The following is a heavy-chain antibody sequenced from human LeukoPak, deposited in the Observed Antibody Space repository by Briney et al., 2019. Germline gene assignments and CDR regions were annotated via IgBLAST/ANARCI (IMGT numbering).Heavy chain of an antibody. CDR2: ISYDGSNK. V-gene: IGHV3-30-3*01. J-gene: IGHJ2*01. D-gene: IGHD1-26*01. CDR3: AREVPDPVGWYFDL. CDR1: GFTFSSYA. Sequence: GGSLRLSCAASGFTFSSYAMHWVRQAPGKGLEWVAVISYDGSNKYYADSVKGRFTISRDNSKNTLYLQMNSLRAEDTAVYYCAREVPDPVGWYFDLWGRGTLVTVSS.